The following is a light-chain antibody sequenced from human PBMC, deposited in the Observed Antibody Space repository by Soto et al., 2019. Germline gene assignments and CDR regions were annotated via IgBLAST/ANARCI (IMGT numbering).Light chain of an antibody. CDR3: QQRSNWPPIT. CDR1: QSVSSY. CDR2: DAS. J-gene: IGKJ5*01. Sequence: EIVLTQSPATLSLSPGERATLSCRASQSVSSYLAWYQQKPGQAPRLLIYDASNRATGIPARFSGSGSGIDFTLTISSLEPEAFAVYYCQQRSNWPPITFGQGTRLEIK. V-gene: IGKV3-11*01.